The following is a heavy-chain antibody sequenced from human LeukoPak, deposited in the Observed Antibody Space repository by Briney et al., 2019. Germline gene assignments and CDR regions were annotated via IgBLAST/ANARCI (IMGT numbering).Heavy chain of an antibody. J-gene: IGHJ4*02. CDR3: AKDGSYVAVEALYYFDY. D-gene: IGHD6-19*01. CDR1: GGSISSSTYY. Sequence: PSETRSLTCTVSGGSISSSTYYWGWIRQSPGKGLEWIGSVHYSGGSYYSPSLKSRVTISLNTSKSQFSLKLSSVTAADTAVYYCAKDGSYVAVEALYYFDYWGQGTLVTVSS. V-gene: IGHV4-39*07. CDR2: VHYSGGS.